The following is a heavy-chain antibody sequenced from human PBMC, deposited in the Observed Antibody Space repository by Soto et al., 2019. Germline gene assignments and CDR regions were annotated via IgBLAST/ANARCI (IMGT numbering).Heavy chain of an antibody. V-gene: IGHV3-66*01. CDR1: RSTVSNNY. J-gene: IGHJ5*02. CDR2: IYVNGNT. CDR3: ARDYSISGSYAPWFDH. Sequence: EVQVVESGGGLVQPGGSLRLSCAVSRSTVSNNYMAWVRQAPGKGLEWVSSIYVNGNTYYGESVKGRFTISRDSSRNTVYLQMNSLRGEDTALYFCARDYSISGSYAPWFDHRGQGTLVSVSS. D-gene: IGHD3-16*01.